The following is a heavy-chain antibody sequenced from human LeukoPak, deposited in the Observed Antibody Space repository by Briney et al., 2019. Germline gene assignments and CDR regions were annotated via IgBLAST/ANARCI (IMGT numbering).Heavy chain of an antibody. CDR1: GYTFTTYD. D-gene: IGHD3-16*01. Sequence: GASVTVSYKASGYTFTTYDLKWVRQATPHALGWMGWLNPNRGNTGYAQKFQGRITMTRNISITTAYMELSNRTSEDTAVYYCSRRIGGAPTDYWGQGTLVTVSS. CDR3: SRRIGGAPTDY. J-gene: IGHJ4*02. CDR2: LNPNRGNT. V-gene: IGHV1-8*01.